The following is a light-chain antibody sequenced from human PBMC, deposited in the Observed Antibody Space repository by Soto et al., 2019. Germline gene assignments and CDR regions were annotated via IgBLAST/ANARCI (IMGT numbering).Light chain of an antibody. V-gene: IGLV2-18*01. CDR2: EVN. Sequence: QSVLTQPPSVSVSPGKSVTISCTGTNSDVGSYNRLSWYQQPPGTAPKLIMYEVNTRPSGVPDRFSGSKSGSTASLTISGLQAEDEADYYCSLYISGSTYVFGTGTKVTVL. J-gene: IGLJ1*01. CDR1: NSDVGSYNR. CDR3: SLYISGSTYV.